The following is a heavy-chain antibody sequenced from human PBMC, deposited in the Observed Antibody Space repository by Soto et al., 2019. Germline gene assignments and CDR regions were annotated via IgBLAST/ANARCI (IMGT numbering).Heavy chain of an antibody. CDR3: ARDLGRITIFGVVIAPLNY. V-gene: IGHV1-18*01. Sequence: VSVKVSCKASGYTFTSYGISWVRQAPGQGLEWMGWISAYNGNTNYAQKLQGRVTMTTDTSTSTAYMELRSLRSDDTAVYYCARDLGRITIFGVVIAPLNYWGQGTLVTVSS. J-gene: IGHJ4*02. CDR2: ISAYNGNT. CDR1: GYTFTSYG. D-gene: IGHD3-3*01.